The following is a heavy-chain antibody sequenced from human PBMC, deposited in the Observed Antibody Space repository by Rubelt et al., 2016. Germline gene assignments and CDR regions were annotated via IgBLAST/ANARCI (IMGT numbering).Heavy chain of an antibody. J-gene: IGHJ4*02. CDR3: AKGGVGWNYYHY. D-gene: IGHD6-19*01. Sequence: EVQLLESGGVLVQPGGSLRVSCAASGFTFSRYAMNWVRQAPGKGLEWVSGISGGSGDSTYYADSVKGRFTISRDNSKNTLYLQMNSLRAEDTAVYYCAKGGVGWNYYHYWGQGTLVTVSS. V-gene: IGHV3-23*01. CDR1: GFTFSRYA. CDR2: ISGGSGDST.